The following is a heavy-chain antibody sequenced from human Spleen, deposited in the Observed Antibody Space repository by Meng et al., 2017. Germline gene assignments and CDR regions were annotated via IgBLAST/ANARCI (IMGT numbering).Heavy chain of an antibody. D-gene: IGHD3-22*01. J-gene: IGHJ3*02. CDR1: GYTFTSYY. CDR3: ATGPPSGYDRQSTDAFDI. Sequence: ASVKVSCKASGYTFTSYYMHWVRQAPGQGLEWMGIINPSGGSTSYAQKFQGRVTMTRDTSTSTVYMELSSLRSEDTAVDYCATGPPSGYDRQSTDAFDIWGQGTMVTVSS. V-gene: IGHV1-46*01. CDR2: INPSGGST.